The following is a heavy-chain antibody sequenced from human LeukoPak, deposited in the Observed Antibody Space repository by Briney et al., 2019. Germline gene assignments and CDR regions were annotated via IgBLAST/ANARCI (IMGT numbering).Heavy chain of an antibody. D-gene: IGHD7-27*01. J-gene: IGHJ6*03. Sequence: SETLSLTCTVSGGSISSGDYYWRWIRQPPGKGLEWIGYIYYSGSTYYNPSLKSRFTISVDTSKNQFSLKLSSVTAADTAVYYCARVELTGDLYYYYYMDVWGKGTTVTVSS. CDR2: IYYSGST. CDR1: GGSISSGDYY. V-gene: IGHV4-30-4*08. CDR3: ARVELTGDLYYYYYMDV.